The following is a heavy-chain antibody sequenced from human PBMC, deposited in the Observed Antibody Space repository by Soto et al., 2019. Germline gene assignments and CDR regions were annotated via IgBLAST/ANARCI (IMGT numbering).Heavy chain of an antibody. V-gene: IGHV3-72*01. CDR3: TRGYSSVSIYAFDI. Sequence: TEYAASVNGRFTISRDDSKNSLFLQMNNLKTEDTAVYYCTRGYSSVSIYAFDIWGQEAMVTVS. J-gene: IGHJ3*02. CDR2: T. D-gene: IGHD6-19*01.